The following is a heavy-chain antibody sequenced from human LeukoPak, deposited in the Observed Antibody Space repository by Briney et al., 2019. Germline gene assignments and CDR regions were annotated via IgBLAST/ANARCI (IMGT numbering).Heavy chain of an antibody. CDR2: ISSSSSYI. CDR1: GFTFSSYS. J-gene: IGHJ3*02. V-gene: IGHV3-21*04. Sequence: PGGSLRLSCAASGFTFSSYSMNWVRQAPGKGLEWVSSISSSSSYIYYADSVKGRFTISRDNSKNTLYLQMNSLRAEDTAVYYCAKERGYSYAPDAFDIWGQGTMVTVSS. CDR3: AKERGYSYAPDAFDI. D-gene: IGHD5-18*01.